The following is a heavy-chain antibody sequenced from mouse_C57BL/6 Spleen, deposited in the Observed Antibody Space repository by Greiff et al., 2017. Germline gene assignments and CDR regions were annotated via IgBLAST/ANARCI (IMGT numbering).Heavy chain of an antibody. CDR3: ARDQEGDWYFDV. J-gene: IGHJ1*03. CDR1: GFTFSDYY. Sequence: EVKLMESEGGLVQPGSSMKLSCTASGFTFSDYYMAWVRQVPEKGLEWVANINYDGSSTYYLDSLKSRFIISRDNAKNILYLQMSSLKSEDTATYYCARDQEGDWYFDVWGTGTTVTVSS. CDR2: INYDGSST. V-gene: IGHV5-16*01.